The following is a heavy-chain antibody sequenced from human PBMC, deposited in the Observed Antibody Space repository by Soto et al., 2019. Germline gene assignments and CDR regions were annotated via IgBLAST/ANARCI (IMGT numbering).Heavy chain of an antibody. Sequence: QLQLQESGPGLVKPSETLSLTCTVSGGSISSSSYYWGWIRQPPGKGLEWIGSIYYSGSTYYNPSLKSRVPISVDTSKNQFSLKLSSVTAADTAVYYCARQWVRGSFDYWGQGTLVTVSS. CDR2: IYYSGST. V-gene: IGHV4-39*01. D-gene: IGHD3-10*01. CDR1: GGSISSSSYY. CDR3: ARQWVRGSFDY. J-gene: IGHJ4*02.